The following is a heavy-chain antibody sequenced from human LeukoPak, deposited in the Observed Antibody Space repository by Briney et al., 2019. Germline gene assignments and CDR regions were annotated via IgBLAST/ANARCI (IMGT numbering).Heavy chain of an antibody. CDR2: ISSSSSYI. CDR1: GFTFSSYS. D-gene: IGHD2-2*01. J-gene: IGHJ5*02. V-gene: IGHV3-21*01. CDR3: ARDEHYCSSTSCYGS. Sequence: GGSLRLSSAASGFTFSSYSMNWVRQAPGKGLEWVSSISSSSSYIYYADSVKGRFTISRDNAKNSLYLQMNSLRAEDMAVYYCARDEHYCSSTSCYGSWGQGTLVTVSS.